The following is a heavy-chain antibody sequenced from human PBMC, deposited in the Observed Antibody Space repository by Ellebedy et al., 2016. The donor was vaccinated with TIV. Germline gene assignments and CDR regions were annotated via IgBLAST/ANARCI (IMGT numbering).Heavy chain of an antibody. D-gene: IGHD3-22*01. Sequence: GESLKISXAASGFTFSSYAIHWVRQAPGKGLEWVAVISYDGSNKYYADSVKGRFTISRDNSKNTLYLQMNSLRAEDTAVYYCARVAYYYDSSGRFDYWGQGTLVTVSS. CDR1: GFTFSSYA. J-gene: IGHJ4*02. V-gene: IGHV3-30-3*01. CDR2: ISYDGSNK. CDR3: ARVAYYYDSSGRFDY.